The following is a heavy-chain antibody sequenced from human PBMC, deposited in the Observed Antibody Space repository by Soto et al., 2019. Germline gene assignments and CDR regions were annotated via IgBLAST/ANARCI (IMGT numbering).Heavy chain of an antibody. CDR3: AIRTGTTGSYYYYGMDV. V-gene: IGHV1-24*01. CDR1: GYTLTELS. J-gene: IGHJ6*02. D-gene: IGHD1-1*01. Sequence: GASVKVSCKVSGYTLTELSMHWVRQAPGKGLEWMGGFDPEDGETIYAQKFQGRVTMTEDTSTDTAYMELSSLRSEDTAVYYCAIRTGTTGSYYYYGMDVWGQGTTVTVSS. CDR2: FDPEDGET.